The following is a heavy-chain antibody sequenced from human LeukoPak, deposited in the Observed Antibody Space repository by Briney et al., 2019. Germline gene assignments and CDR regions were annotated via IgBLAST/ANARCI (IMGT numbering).Heavy chain of an antibody. CDR1: GDSISSYY. D-gene: IGHD1-26*01. CDR3: TRGGSGSYSAFDI. CDR2: IYTSGST. J-gene: IGHJ3*02. Sequence: SETLSLTCTVSGDSISSYYWTWIRQPAGKGLEWIGRIYTSGSTNYNPSLTSRVTMSVDTSKNQFSLKLSSVTAADTAVYYCTRGGSGSYSAFDIWGQGTMVTVSS. V-gene: IGHV4-4*07.